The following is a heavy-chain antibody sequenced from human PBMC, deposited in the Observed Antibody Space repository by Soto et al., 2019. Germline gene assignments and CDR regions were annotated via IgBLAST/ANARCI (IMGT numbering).Heavy chain of an antibody. J-gene: IGHJ6*02. Sequence: SXKVSCKASGFTFTSSAVQWVRQARGQRLEWIGWIVVGSGNTNYAQKFQERVTITRDMSTSTAYMELSSLRSEGTAVYYCAADSPYSVRRMDVWGQGSTVTVSS. D-gene: IGHD1-26*01. CDR2: IVVGSGNT. CDR3: AADSPYSVRRMDV. V-gene: IGHV1-58*01. CDR1: GFTFTSSA.